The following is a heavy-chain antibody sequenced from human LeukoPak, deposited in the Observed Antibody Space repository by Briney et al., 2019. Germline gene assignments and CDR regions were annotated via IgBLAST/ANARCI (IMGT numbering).Heavy chain of an antibody. CDR3: ARLGRSSGRDY. J-gene: IGHJ4*02. CDR2: MNQEGSEK. Sequence: GGSLRLSCSASGFTFSSYAMHWVRQAPGKGLEWVANMNQEGSEKEYVDSVKGRFTISRDNAKNSLYLQMDSLRAEDTAVYYCARLGRSSGRDYWGQGTLVTVSS. D-gene: IGHD6-6*01. V-gene: IGHV3-7*01. CDR1: GFTFSSYA.